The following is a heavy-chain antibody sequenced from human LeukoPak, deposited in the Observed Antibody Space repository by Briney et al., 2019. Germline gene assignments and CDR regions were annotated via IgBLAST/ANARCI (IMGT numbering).Heavy chain of an antibody. D-gene: IGHD3-3*01. Sequence: GGSLRLSCAASGFTFSSYAMSWVRQAPGKGLEWVSAISGSGGSTYYADSVKGRFTISRDNSKNTLYLQMNSLRAEDTAVYYCAKVGYDFWSGYYYYYYGMDVWGQGTTVTVSS. V-gene: IGHV3-23*01. CDR2: ISGSGGST. CDR3: AKVGYDFWSGYYYYYYGMDV. J-gene: IGHJ6*02. CDR1: GFTFSSYA.